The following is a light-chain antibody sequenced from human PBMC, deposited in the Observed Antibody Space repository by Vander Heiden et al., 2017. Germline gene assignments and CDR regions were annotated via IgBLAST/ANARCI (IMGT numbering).Light chain of an antibody. CDR3: QQYQNWPYT. V-gene: IGKV3-15*01. J-gene: IGKJ2*01. CDR2: DAS. CDR1: HSVGNN. Sequence: EIVMTQSAVSLSVSPGDRATLSCRASHSVGNNLAWYRQKPGQAPSLLIFDASSRATGVPARFRASGSGAEFTLTISSLQSEDTASYYCQQYQNWPYTFGQWTKLEIK.